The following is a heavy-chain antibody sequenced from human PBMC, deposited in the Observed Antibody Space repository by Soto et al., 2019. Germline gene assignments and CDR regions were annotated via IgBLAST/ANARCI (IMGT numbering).Heavy chain of an antibody. CDR1: GGSISSSSYY. V-gene: IGHV4-39*01. CDR2: IYYSGST. CDR3: ARQENDFWICYYTKADAQTIYYYGMDV. Sequence: SETLSLTCTVSGGSISSSSYYWGWIRQPPGKGLEWIGSIYYSGSTYYNPSLKSRVTISVDTSKNQFSLKLSSVTAADTAVYYCARQENDFWICYYTKADAQTIYYYGMDVWGHGTTVTVSS. D-gene: IGHD3-3*01. J-gene: IGHJ6*02.